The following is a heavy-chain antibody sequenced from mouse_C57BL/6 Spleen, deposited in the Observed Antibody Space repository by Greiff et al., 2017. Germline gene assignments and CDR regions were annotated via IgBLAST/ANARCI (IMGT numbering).Heavy chain of an antibody. J-gene: IGHJ4*01. CDR1: GYSFTGYF. CDR3: ARGRGDYYAMDY. V-gene: IGHV1-20*01. CDR2: INPYNGDT. Sequence: EVQLQQSGPELVKPGDSVKISCKASGYSFTGYFMNWVMQSHGKSLEWIGRINPYNGDTFYNQKFKGKATLTVDKSSSTAHMELRSLTSEDSAVYYCARGRGDYYAMDYWGQGTSVTVSS.